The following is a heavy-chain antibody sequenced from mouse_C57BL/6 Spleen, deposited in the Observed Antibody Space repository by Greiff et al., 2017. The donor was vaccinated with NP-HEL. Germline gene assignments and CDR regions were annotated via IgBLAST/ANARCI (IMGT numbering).Heavy chain of an antibody. CDR2: IDPSDSST. J-gene: IGHJ2*01. Sequence: QVQLQQPGAELVMPGASVKLSCKASGYTFTSYWMHWVKQRPGQGLEWIGEIDPSDSSTNYNQKFKGKSTLTVDKSSSTAYMQLSSLTSEDSAVYYCARSGTVDYFDYWGQGTTLTVSS. CDR3: ARSGTVDYFDY. V-gene: IGHV1-69*01. D-gene: IGHD1-1*01. CDR1: GYTFTSYW.